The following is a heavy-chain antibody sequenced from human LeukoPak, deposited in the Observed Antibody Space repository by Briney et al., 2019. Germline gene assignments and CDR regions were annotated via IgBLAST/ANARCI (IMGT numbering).Heavy chain of an antibody. CDR3: ARSYCSGGSCYSVY. D-gene: IGHD2-15*01. J-gene: IGHJ4*02. CDR2: IYPGDSDT. Sequence: GESLQISCKGSGYSFTSYWIGWVRQMPGKGLEWMGIIYPGDSDTRYSPSFQGQVAISADKSISTASLQWSSLKAPDTAIYYCARSYCSGGSCYSVYWGQGTLVTVSS. CDR1: GYSFTSYW. V-gene: IGHV5-51*01.